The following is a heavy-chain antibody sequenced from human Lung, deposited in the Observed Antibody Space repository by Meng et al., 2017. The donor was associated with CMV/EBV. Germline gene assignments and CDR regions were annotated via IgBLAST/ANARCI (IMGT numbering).Heavy chain of an antibody. CDR2: IYYSGST. V-gene: IGHV4-61*01. CDR3: ARTYCSSTSCTTPYYYYGMDV. D-gene: IGHD2-2*01. CDR1: GGXVSSGSYY. J-gene: IGHJ6*02. Sequence: SXTXSLXCTVSGGXVSSGSYYWSWIRQPPGKGLEWIGYIYYSGSTNYNPSLKSRVTISVDTSKNQFSLKLSSVTAADTAVYYCARTYCSSTSCTTPYYYYGMDVWXQGTXVTVSS.